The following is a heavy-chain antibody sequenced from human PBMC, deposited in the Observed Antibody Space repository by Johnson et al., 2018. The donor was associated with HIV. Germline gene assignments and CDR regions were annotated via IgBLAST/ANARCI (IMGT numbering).Heavy chain of an antibody. CDR1: GFTFSSYA. Sequence: QVQLVESGGGVVQPGRSLRLSCAASGFTFSSYAMHWVRQAPGKGLEWVAVISYDGSNEYYANSVKGRFTISRDNSNNTLSLQMNSLRAEDTAVFYCARARAGSGYYGGLGNAFDTWGQGTMVTVSS. CDR2: ISYDGSNE. V-gene: IGHV3-30-3*01. CDR3: ARARAGSGYYGGLGNAFDT. J-gene: IGHJ3*02. D-gene: IGHD5-12*01.